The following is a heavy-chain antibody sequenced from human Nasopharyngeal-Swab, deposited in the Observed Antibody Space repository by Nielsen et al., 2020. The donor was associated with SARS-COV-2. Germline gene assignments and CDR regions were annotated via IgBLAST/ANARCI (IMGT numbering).Heavy chain of an antibody. CDR2: IIPIFGTA. CDR3: ARGDTGKYYYGSGSYSFDY. V-gene: IGHV1-69*06. D-gene: IGHD3-10*01. CDR1: GGTFSSYA. Sequence: SVKVSCKASGGTFSSYAISWVRQAPAQGLEWLGGIIPIFGTANYAQKFQGRVTITADKSTSTAYMELSSLRSEDTAVYYCARGDTGKYYYGSGSYSFDYWGQGTLVTVSS. J-gene: IGHJ4*02.